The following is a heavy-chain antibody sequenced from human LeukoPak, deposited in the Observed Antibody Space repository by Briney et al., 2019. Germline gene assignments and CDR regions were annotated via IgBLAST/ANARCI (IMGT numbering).Heavy chain of an antibody. D-gene: IGHD1-26*01. Sequence: SETLSLTCGVYGGSFSNYYWSCIRQSPGRGLEWIGEINHSGSTNYNPSLKSRATISVDTSKNQFSLKLSSVSAADTAVYYCARMGSGSYFYWGQGTLVTVSS. CDR3: ARMGSGSYFY. V-gene: IGHV4-34*01. J-gene: IGHJ4*02. CDR1: GGSFSNYY. CDR2: INHSGST.